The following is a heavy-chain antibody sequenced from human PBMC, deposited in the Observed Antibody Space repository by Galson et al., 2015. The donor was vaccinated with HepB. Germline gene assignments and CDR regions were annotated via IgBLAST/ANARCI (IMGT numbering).Heavy chain of an antibody. J-gene: IGHJ6*03. CDR3: ARVELGDIHYYYYYYMDV. D-gene: IGHD2-21*02. CDR1: GGTFSSYA. Sequence: SVKVSCKASGGTFSSYAISWVRQAPGQGLEWMGGIIPIFGTANYAQKFQGRVTITADESTSTAYMELSSLRSEDTAVYYCARVELGDIHYYYYYYMDVWGKGTTVTVSS. CDR2: IIPIFGTA. V-gene: IGHV1-69*13.